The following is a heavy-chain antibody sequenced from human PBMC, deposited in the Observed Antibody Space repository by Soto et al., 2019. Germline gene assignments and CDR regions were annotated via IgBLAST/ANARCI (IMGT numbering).Heavy chain of an antibody. V-gene: IGHV1-18*01. J-gene: IGHJ6*02. CDR1: GYTFTSYG. CDR2: ISAYNGNT. D-gene: IGHD2-2*02. CDR3: AREAPRYGSSTSCYTYKYYGMDV. Sequence: QVQLVQSGAEVKKPGASVKVSCKASGYTFTSYGISWVRQAPGQGLEWMGWISAYNGNTNYAQKLQGRVTMTTDTSTSTAYMELRSLRPDDTAVYYCAREAPRYGSSTSCYTYKYYGMDVWGQGTTVPVSS.